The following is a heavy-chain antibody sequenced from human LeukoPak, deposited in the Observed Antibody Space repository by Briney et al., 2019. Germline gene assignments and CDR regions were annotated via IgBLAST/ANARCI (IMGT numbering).Heavy chain of an antibody. D-gene: IGHD3-3*01. CDR1: GGSFSGYY. CDR3: ARGRGFLEWLQSNYYYYGMDV. V-gene: IGHV4-34*01. J-gene: IGHJ6*02. Sequence: KTSETLSLTCAVYGGSFSGYYWSWIRQPPGKGLEWIGEINHSGSTNYNPSLKSRVTISVDTSKNQSSLKLSSVTAADTAVYYCARGRGFLEWLQSNYYYYGMDVWGQGTTVTVSS. CDR2: INHSGST.